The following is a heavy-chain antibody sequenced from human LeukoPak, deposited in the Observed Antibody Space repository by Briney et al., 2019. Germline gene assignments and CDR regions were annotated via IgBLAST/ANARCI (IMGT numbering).Heavy chain of an antibody. D-gene: IGHD3-10*01. CDR2: IYYSGST. CDR3: ARPRLLYGSGPTLV. J-gene: IGHJ4*02. Sequence: AETLSLTCTVSGGSISSSSYYWGWIRQPPGKGLEWIGSIYYSGSTYYNPSLKSRVTISVGTSKNQFSLKLSSVTAADTAVYYCARPRLLYGSGPTLVWGPGTLVTVSS. CDR1: GGSISSSSYY. V-gene: IGHV4-39*01.